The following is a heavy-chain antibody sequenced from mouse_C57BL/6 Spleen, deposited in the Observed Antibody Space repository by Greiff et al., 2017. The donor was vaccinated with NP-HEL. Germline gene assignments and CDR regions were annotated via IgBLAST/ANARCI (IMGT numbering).Heavy chain of an antibody. CDR2: ISYSGST. J-gene: IGHJ1*03. V-gene: IGHV3-1*01. Sequence: VQLQQSGPGMVKPSQSLSLTCTVTGYSITSGYDWHWIRHFPGNKLEWMGYISYSGSTNYNPSLKSRISITHDTSKNHFFLKLNSVTTEDTATYDCARDHWGYWYFDVWGTGTTVTVSS. D-gene: IGHD4-1*01. CDR1: GYSITSGYD. CDR3: ARDHWGYWYFDV.